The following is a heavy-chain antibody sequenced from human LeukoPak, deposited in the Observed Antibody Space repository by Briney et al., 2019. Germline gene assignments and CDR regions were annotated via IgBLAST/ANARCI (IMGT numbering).Heavy chain of an antibody. CDR2: INTNTGNP. CDR3: ARDTSSGWYEGYFDY. Sequence: ASVKVSCKASGYTFTSYAMNWVRQAPGQGLEWMGWINTNTGNPTYAQGFTGRFVFSLDTSVSTAYLRISSLKAEDTAVYYCARDTSSGWYEGYFDYWGQGTLVTVSS. D-gene: IGHD6-19*01. CDR1: GYTFTSYA. V-gene: IGHV7-4-1*02. J-gene: IGHJ4*02.